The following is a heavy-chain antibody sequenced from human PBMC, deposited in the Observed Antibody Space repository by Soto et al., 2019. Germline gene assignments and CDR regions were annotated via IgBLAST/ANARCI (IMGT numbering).Heavy chain of an antibody. D-gene: IGHD3-22*01. CDR1: GYTFTSYG. V-gene: IGHV1-18*01. J-gene: IGHJ4*02. CDR2: ISAYNGNT. Sequence: ASVKVSWKASGYTFTSYGISWVRQAPGQGLEWMGWISAYNGNTNYAQKLQGRVTMTTDTSTSTAYMELRSLRSDDTAVYYCARDYKNTYYYDSSGYEDYWGQGTMVTVSS. CDR3: ARDYKNTYYYDSSGYEDY.